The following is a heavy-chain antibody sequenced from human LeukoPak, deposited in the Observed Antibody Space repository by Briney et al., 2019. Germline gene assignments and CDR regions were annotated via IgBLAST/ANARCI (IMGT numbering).Heavy chain of an antibody. V-gene: IGHV4-39*02. CDR3: ARDRGIAVAGLIEY. CDR1: GASISSIGYY. D-gene: IGHD6-19*01. Sequence: SVSLSPTCSGSGASISSIGYYWRWIRQSPGKGLDWIGSVSYGGTTYYNPSLKSLVTISVDTSKNRVSLRLHSMTAADTAVYPCARDRGIAVAGLIEYWGPGKVILVSS. J-gene: IGHJ4*02. CDR2: VSYGGTT.